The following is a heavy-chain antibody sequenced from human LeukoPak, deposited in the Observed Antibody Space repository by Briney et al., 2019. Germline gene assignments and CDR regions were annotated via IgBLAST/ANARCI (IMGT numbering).Heavy chain of an antibody. CDR3: ARQSGWFDP. CDR2: IYYSGST. J-gene: IGHJ5*02. Sequence: KPSETLSLTCTVSGGSISSYYWSWIRQPPGKGLEWIGYIYYSGSTNYNPSLKSRVTISVDTSKNQFSLKLSSVTAADTAVYYCARQSGWFDPWGQGTLVTVSS. V-gene: IGHV4-59*01. CDR1: GGSISSYY.